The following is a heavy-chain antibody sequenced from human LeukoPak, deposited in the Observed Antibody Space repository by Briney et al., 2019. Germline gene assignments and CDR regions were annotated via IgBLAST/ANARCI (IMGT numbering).Heavy chain of an antibody. CDR2: ISSSGDT. V-gene: IGHV3-53*01. Sequence: GGSLRLSYALYGVTVSTSYMNWVRQAPGKGLGYVSVISSSGDTNYADSVKGRFTISRDTAKDTIYLQMNSLSAEDTALYYCARDPVPEFWGQGTMVTVSS. D-gene: IGHD2-2*01. CDR1: GVTVSTSY. J-gene: IGHJ3*01. CDR3: ARDPVPEF.